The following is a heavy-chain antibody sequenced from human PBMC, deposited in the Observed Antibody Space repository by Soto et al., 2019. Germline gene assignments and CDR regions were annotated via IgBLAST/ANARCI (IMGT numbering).Heavy chain of an antibody. CDR1: GGSINDHY. CDR2: IYYNGNT. CDR3: ARVRTGYFDY. V-gene: IGHV4-59*11. Sequence: SETLSLTCTLSGGSINDHYWSFIRQPPGKGLEWIGYIYYNGNTNYNPSLESRVTISVDRSRNQFSLRLTSLTAADTAVYYCARVRTGYFDYWGRGALVTVSS. J-gene: IGHJ4*02. D-gene: IGHD3-9*01.